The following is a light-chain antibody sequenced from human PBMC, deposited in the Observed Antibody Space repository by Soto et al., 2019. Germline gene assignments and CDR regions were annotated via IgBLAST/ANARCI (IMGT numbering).Light chain of an antibody. CDR3: CSFAGSSTFWV. J-gene: IGLJ3*02. CDR1: TSDVGGYDV. CDR2: EVN. V-gene: IGLV2-23*02. Sequence: QSVLTQPASVSGSPGQSITISCSGTTSDVGGYDVVSWYQQHPGKAPKLMIFEVNQPPSGVSDRFSGSKSGNTASLTISGVQAGDEADYYCCSFAGSSTFWVFGGGTKLTVL.